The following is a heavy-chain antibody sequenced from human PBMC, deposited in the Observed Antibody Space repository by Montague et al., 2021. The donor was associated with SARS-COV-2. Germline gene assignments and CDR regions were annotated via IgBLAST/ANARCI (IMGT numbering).Heavy chain of an antibody. CDR2: ISSSSSYI. V-gene: IGHV3-21*01. D-gene: IGHD2-15*01. CDR3: ARDAHVVVVAAAFSS. CDR1: GFTFSSYS. Sequence: SLRLSCPASGFTFSSYSMNWVRQAPGKGLEWVSSISSSSSYIYYADSVKGRFTISRDNAKNSLYLQMNSLRAEDTAVYYCARDAHVVVVAAAFSSWGQGTLVTVSS. J-gene: IGHJ4*02.